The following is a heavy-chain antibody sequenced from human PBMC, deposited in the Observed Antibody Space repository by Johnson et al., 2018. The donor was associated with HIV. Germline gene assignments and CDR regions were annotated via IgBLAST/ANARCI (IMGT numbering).Heavy chain of an antibody. D-gene: IGHD3-10*02. Sequence: VESGGGVVQPGRSLKLSCAASGFTFSGSAMHWVRQASGKGLEWVGRISWNSGSIGYADSVKGRFTISRDNAKNSLYLQMNSLRANVRGLLGLRWAMWG. CDR2: ISWNSGSI. CDR1: GFTFSGSA. J-gene: IGHJ1*01. CDR3: RWAM. V-gene: IGHV3-9*01.